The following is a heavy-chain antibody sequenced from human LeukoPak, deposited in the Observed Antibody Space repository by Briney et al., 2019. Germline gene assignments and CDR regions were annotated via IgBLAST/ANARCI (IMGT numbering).Heavy chain of an antibody. CDR1: GGSFSGYY. CDR3: ARGSGYDSSGYYYLPFDY. Sequence: SETLSLTCAVYGGSFSGYYWSWIRQPPGKGLEWIGEINHSGSTNYNPSLKSRVTISVDTSKNQFSLKLSSVTAADTAVYYCARGSGYDSSGYYYLPFDYWGQGTLVTVSS. V-gene: IGHV4-34*01. J-gene: IGHJ4*02. CDR2: INHSGST. D-gene: IGHD3-22*01.